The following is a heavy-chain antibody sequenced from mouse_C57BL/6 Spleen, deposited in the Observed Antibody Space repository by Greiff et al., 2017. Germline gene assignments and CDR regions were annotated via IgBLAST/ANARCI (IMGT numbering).Heavy chain of an antibody. V-gene: IGHV1-26*01. D-gene: IGHD1-1*01. Sequence: EVQLQQSGPELVKPGASVKISCKASGYTFTDYYMNWVKQSHGKSLEWIGDINPNNGGTSYNQKFKGKATLTVDKSSSNAYLELRSLTSEDYAVYYCASPHYYGSSYGYFDVWGTGTTVTVSS. CDR2: INPNNGGT. CDR1: GYTFTDYY. CDR3: ASPHYYGSSYGYFDV. J-gene: IGHJ1*03.